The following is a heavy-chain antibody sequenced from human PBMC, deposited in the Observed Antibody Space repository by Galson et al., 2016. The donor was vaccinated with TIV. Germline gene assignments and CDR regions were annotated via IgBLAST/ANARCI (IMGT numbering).Heavy chain of an antibody. CDR2: IKDTGVTT. CDR3: AREMPATFFFDY. J-gene: IGHJ4*02. Sequence: SVKVSCKVSGHRVNELSMHWVRQAPGQGLEWMGIIKDTGVTTTYPQRFQGRLTITRDTSTTTVYMELSSLRSEDTAVYYCAREMPATFFFDYWGQGTLVTVSS. D-gene: IGHD2-2*01. V-gene: IGHV1-46*02. CDR1: GHRVNELS.